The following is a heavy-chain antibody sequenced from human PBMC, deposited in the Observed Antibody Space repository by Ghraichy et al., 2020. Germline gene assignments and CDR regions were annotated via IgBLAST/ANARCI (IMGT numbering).Heavy chain of an antibody. D-gene: IGHD2-21*01. CDR3: ARAGRAAYWEGYFDY. V-gene: IGHV4-59*01. CDR1: GGSISSYY. J-gene: IGHJ4*02. CDR2: IYYSGST. Sequence: SETLSLTCTVSGGSISSYYWSWIRQPPGKGLEWIGYIYYSGSTNYNPSLKSRVTISVDTSKNQFSLKLSSVTAADTAVYYCARAGRAAYWEGYFDYWGQGTLVTVSS.